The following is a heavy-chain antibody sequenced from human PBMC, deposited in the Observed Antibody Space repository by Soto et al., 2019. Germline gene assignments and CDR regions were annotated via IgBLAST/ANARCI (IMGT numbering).Heavy chain of an antibody. CDR2: IIPILGIA. V-gene: IGHV1-69*02. D-gene: IGHD3-10*01. CDR1: GGTFSSYT. CDR3: ASYKFPTAPGFDY. Sequence: SVKVSCKASGGTFSSYTISWVRQAPGQGLEWMGRIIPILGIANYAQKFQGRVTITADKSTSTAYMELSSLRSEDTAVYYCASYKFPTAPGFDYWGQGTLVTVSS. J-gene: IGHJ4*02.